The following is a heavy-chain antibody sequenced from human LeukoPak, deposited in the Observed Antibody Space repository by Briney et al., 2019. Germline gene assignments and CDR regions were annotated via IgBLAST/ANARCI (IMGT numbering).Heavy chain of an antibody. V-gene: IGHV1-69*04. CDR1: GGTFSSYA. Sequence: ASVKVSCKASGGTFSSYAISWVRQAPGQGLEWMGRIIPILGIANYAQKFQGRVTITADRSTSTAYMELSSLRSEDTAVYYCARAMTTVTRFNWFDSWGQGTLVTVSS. CDR3: ARAMTTVTRFNWFDS. CDR2: IIPILGIA. J-gene: IGHJ5*01. D-gene: IGHD4-17*01.